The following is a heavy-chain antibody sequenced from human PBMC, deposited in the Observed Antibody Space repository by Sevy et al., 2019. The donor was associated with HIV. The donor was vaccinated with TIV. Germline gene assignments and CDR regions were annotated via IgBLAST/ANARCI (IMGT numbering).Heavy chain of an antibody. V-gene: IGHV4-39*01. Sequence: SETLSLTCTVSGDSVSTSNKFWGWIRQPPGKGLEWIGSIHLTLSTFYNPSLKRRVIISEDTSKNQFSLRLSSVSAADTAVYYCGRMQDGVGSAQGDSTSYPYAGDHYFDRWGRGTLVTVSS. D-gene: IGHD2-8*01. CDR1: GDSVSTSNKF. CDR3: GRMQDGVGSAQGDSTSYPYAGDHYFDR. J-gene: IGHJ4*02. CDR2: IHLTLST.